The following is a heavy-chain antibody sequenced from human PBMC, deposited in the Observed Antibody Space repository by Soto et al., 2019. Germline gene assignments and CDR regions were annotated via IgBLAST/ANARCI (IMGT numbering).Heavy chain of an antibody. D-gene: IGHD1-26*01. CDR2: IIPIFGTA. CDR3: AREVLSTGATRAFDI. Sequence: SVKVSCKASGGTFSSYAISWVRQAPGQGLEWMGGIIPIFGTANYAQKFQGRVTITADESTSTAYMELSSLRSEDTAVYYCAREVLSTGATRAFDIWGQGKMVTVSS. V-gene: IGHV1-69*13. CDR1: GGTFSSYA. J-gene: IGHJ3*02.